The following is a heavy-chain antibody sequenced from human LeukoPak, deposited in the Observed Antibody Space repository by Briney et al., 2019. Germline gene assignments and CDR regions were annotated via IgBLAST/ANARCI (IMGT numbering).Heavy chain of an antibody. CDR1: GNTFNSYD. CDR2: MNPNSGNT. CDR3: ARGLRIAAAGIVQGY. V-gene: IGHV1-8*01. Sequence: ASVKVSCKASGNTFNSYDINWVRQATGQGLEWMGWMNPNSGNTGYAQKFQGRVTMTRNTSISTAYMELSSLRSEDTAVYYCARGLRIAAAGIVQGYWGQGTLVTVSS. D-gene: IGHD6-13*01. J-gene: IGHJ4*02.